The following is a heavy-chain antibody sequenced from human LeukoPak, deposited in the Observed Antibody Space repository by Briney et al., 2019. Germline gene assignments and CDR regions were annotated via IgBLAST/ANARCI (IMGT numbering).Heavy chain of an antibody. Sequence: PGGSLRLSCAASGFTFSSYWMSWVRQAPGKGLEWVANIKQDGSGKYYVDSVKGRFTISRDNAKNSLYLQMNSLRAEDTAVYYCARDDYDILTGPYYYYGMDVWGQGTTVTVSS. J-gene: IGHJ6*02. CDR2: IKQDGSGK. V-gene: IGHV3-7*01. D-gene: IGHD3-9*01. CDR1: GFTFSSYW. CDR3: ARDDYDILTGPYYYYGMDV.